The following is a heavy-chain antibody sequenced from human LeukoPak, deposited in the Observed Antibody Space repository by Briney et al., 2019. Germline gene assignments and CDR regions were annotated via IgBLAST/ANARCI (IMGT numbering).Heavy chain of an antibody. V-gene: IGHV1-8*02. CDR2: ISAYNGNT. CDR3: ARGRRRGAAAGNWFDP. Sequence: ASVKVSCKASGYTFTSYGISWVRQAPGQGLEWMGWISAYNGNTGYAQKFQGRVTMTRNTSISTAYMELSSLRSEDTAVYYCARGRRRGAAAGNWFDPWGQGTLVTVSS. J-gene: IGHJ5*02. D-gene: IGHD6-13*01. CDR1: GYTFTSYG.